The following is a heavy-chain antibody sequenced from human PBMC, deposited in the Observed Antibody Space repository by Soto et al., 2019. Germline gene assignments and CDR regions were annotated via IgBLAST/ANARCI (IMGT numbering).Heavy chain of an antibody. D-gene: IGHD6-6*01. J-gene: IGHJ6*02. V-gene: IGHV1-3*01. CDR3: ASGGGSSSETYGMDV. Sequence: QAQLVQSGAEVREPGASMKVSCKASGYSFTSYAVHWVRQAPGQRPEWMGWINAGTGNTQYSPKFQGRVSIARDTSASTAYMELSSLRSEDTAVYYRASGGGSSSETYGMDVWGQGTTVTVSS. CDR1: GYSFTSYA. CDR2: INAGTGNT.